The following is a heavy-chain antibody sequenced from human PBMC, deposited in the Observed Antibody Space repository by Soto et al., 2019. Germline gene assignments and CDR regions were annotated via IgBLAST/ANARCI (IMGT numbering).Heavy chain of an antibody. J-gene: IGHJ4*02. CDR2: ISSSSSYI. CDR1: GFTFSSYS. CDR3: ARDRPPDSPQDY. V-gene: IGHV3-21*01. D-gene: IGHD6-6*01. Sequence: EVQLVESGGGLVKPGGSLRLSCAASGFTFSSYSMNWVRQAPGKGLEWVSSISSSSSYIYYADSVKGRFTISRDNAKNSLYLQMNSLRAEETAVYYCARDRPPDSPQDYGGQGTLVTVSS.